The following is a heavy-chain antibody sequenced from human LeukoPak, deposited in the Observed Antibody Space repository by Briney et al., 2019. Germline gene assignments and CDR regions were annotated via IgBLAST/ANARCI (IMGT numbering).Heavy chain of an antibody. Sequence: GGSLRLSCAASGFTFDDYAMHWVRQAPGKGLEWVSGISWNSGSIGYADSVKGRFTISRDNAKNSLYLQMNSLRAEDTALYYCAKDSLYGDYGWYDYWGQGTLVTVSS. CDR3: AKDSLYGDYGWYDY. CDR2: ISWNSGSI. D-gene: IGHD4-17*01. CDR1: GFTFDDYA. J-gene: IGHJ4*02. V-gene: IGHV3-9*01.